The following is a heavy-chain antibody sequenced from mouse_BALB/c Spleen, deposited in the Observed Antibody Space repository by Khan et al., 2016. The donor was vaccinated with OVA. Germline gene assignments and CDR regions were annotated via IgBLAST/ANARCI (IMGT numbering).Heavy chain of an antibody. CDR1: VFSLTNYG. V-gene: IGHV2-9*02. Sequence: QVQLKQSGPGLVAPSQSLSITCTVSVFSLTNYGVHWVRQPPGKGLEWLGLIWAGGSTNYNSALMSRLSINKDNSKSQVFLKMNSLQTDDTAMYYCARDYGSSYEYFDVWGAGTTVTVSS. CDR3: ARDYGSSYEYFDV. D-gene: IGHD1-1*01. CDR2: IWAGGST. J-gene: IGHJ1*01.